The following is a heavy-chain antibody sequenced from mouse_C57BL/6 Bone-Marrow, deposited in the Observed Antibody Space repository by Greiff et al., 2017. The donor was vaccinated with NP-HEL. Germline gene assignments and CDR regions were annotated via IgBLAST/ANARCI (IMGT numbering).Heavy chain of an antibody. CDR3: ARGDYYGSSYGY. D-gene: IGHD1-1*01. CDR1: GYTFTSYT. Sequence: QVQLQQSGAELARPGASVKMSCKASGYTFTSYTMHWVKQRPGQGLEWIGYINPSSGYTKYNQKFKDKATLTADKSSSTAYMQLSSLTSEDSAVYYCARGDYYGSSYGYWGQGTTLTVSS. CDR2: INPSSGYT. J-gene: IGHJ2*01. V-gene: IGHV1-4*01.